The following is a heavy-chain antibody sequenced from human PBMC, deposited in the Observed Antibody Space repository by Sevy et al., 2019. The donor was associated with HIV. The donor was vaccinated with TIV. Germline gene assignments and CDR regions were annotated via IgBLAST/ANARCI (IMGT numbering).Heavy chain of an antibody. CDR1: GFTFSSYW. D-gene: IGHD1-26*01. V-gene: IGHV3-74*01. CDR2: INSDGSSK. J-gene: IGHJ6*02. Sequence: GGSLRLSCAASGFTFSSYWMHWVRQAPGKGLVWVSRINSDGSSKIYADSVKGRFTISRNNAKNTLYLQMNSLRAEDTAVYYCARGGSRANYGMDVWGQGTTVTVSS. CDR3: ARGGSRANYGMDV.